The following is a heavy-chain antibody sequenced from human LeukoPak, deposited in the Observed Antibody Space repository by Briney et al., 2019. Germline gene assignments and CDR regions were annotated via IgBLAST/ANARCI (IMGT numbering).Heavy chain of an antibody. J-gene: IGHJ4*02. CDR1: GGSISSGGYY. CDR3: ARVSYYDSSAPNIIDY. Sequence: TSETLSLTCTVSGGSISSGGYYWSWIRQHPGKGLEWIGYIYYSGSTYYNPSLKSRVTISVDTSKNQFSLKLSSVTAADTAVYYCARVSYYDSSAPNIIDYWGQGTLVTVSS. D-gene: IGHD3-22*01. CDR2: IYYSGST. V-gene: IGHV4-31*03.